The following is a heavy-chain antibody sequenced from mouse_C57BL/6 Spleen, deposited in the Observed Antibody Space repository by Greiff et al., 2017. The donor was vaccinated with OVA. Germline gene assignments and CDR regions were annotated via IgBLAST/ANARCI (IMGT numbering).Heavy chain of an antibody. D-gene: IGHD2-1*01. CDR1: GYTFTDYE. V-gene: IGHV1-15*01. CDR3: TRGYYGNLYFDY. J-gene: IGHJ2*01. Sequence: VQLQESGAELVRPGASVTLSCKASGYTFTDYEMHWVKQTPVHGLEWIGAIDPETGGTAYNQKFKGKAILTADKSSSTAYMELRSLTSEDSAVYYCTRGYYGNLYFDYWGQGTTLTVSS. CDR2: IDPETGGT.